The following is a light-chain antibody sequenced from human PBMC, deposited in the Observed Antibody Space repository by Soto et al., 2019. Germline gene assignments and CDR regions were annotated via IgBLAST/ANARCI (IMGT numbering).Light chain of an antibody. J-gene: IGKJ1*01. CDR3: QQSYSNPPWT. V-gene: IGKV1-39*01. Sequence: DIQMTQSPSSLSASVGDRVTITCRASQSISSYLNWYQQKPGKAPELLIYAASSLQGGVPSRFSGSGSGTDFTLTISRLQPEDFATYYWQQSYSNPPWTFGQGTKVEIK. CDR2: AAS. CDR1: QSISSY.